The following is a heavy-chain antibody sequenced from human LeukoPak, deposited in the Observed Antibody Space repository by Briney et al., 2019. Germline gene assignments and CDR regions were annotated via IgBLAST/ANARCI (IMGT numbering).Heavy chain of an antibody. CDR1: GFTFSSYG. J-gene: IGHJ4*02. D-gene: IGHD5-24*01. CDR2: ISPGGEIP. Sequence: AGGSLRLSCAASGFTFSSYGMNWVRQAPGKGLEWVSGISPGGEIPYYADSVKGRFTISRDNSKDTVSLQMHSLRAEDTATYYCAKDDGWLYYNHWGQGTLVTVSS. V-gene: IGHV3-23*01. CDR3: AKDDGWLYYNH.